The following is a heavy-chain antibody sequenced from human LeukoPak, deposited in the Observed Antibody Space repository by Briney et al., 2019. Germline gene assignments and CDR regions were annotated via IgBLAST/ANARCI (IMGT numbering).Heavy chain of an antibody. V-gene: IGHV3-30-3*01. CDR2: ISYDGSNK. CDR3: ARDPAPEYDFWSGLDY. CDR1: GFAFSSYA. Sequence: QPGRSLRLSCAASGFAFSSYAMHWVRQAPGKGLEWVAVISYDGSNKYYADSVRGRFTISRDSSKNTLYLQMNSLTAEDTAVYFCARDPAPEYDFWSGLDYWGQGILVTVSS. D-gene: IGHD3-3*01. J-gene: IGHJ4*02.